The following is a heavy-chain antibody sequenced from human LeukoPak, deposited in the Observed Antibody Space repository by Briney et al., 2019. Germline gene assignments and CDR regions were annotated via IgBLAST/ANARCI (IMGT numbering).Heavy chain of an antibody. Sequence: PSETLSLTRTVSGGSISSYYWSWIRQPPGKGLEWIGYIYYSGSTNYNPSLKSRVTISVDTSKNQFSLKLSSVTAADTAVYYCASEYYYDSSGTGDAFDIWGQGTMVTVSS. V-gene: IGHV4-59*01. J-gene: IGHJ3*02. CDR1: GGSISSYY. CDR2: IYYSGST. D-gene: IGHD3-22*01. CDR3: ASEYYYDSSGTGDAFDI.